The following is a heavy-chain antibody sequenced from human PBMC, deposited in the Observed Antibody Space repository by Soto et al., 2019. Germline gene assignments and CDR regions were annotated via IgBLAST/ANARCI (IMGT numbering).Heavy chain of an antibody. V-gene: IGHV3-33*01. D-gene: IGHD3-9*01. J-gene: IGHJ6*02. CDR1: GFTFSSYG. CDR3: ASAQGYFDWLLRSYYYYGMDV. Sequence: QVQLVESGGGVVQPGRSLRLSCAASGFTFSSYGMHWVRQAPGKGLEWVAVIWYDGSNKYYADSVKGRFTISRDNSKNTLYLQMNSLRAEDTAVYYCASAQGYFDWLLRSYYYYGMDVWGQGTTVTVSS. CDR2: IWYDGSNK.